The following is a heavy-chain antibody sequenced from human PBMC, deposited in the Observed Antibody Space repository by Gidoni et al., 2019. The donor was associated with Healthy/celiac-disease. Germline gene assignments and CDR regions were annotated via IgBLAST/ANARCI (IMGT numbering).Heavy chain of an antibody. Sequence: EVQLVESVGCLVKPGGSLRLSCAASGFTFSSYSMNWVRQAPGTGLEWVSSISSSSSYIYYADSVKGRFTISRDNAKNSLYLQMNSLRAEDTAVYYCARDTVRRNYLDYWGQGTLVTVSS. V-gene: IGHV3-21*01. D-gene: IGHD4-17*01. CDR2: ISSSSSYI. CDR3: ARDTVRRNYLDY. CDR1: GFTFSSYS. J-gene: IGHJ4*02.